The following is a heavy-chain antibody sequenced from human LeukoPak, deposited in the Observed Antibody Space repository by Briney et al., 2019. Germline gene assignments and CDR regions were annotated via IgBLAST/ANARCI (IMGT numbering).Heavy chain of an antibody. Sequence: TSETLSLTCAVYGGSFSGYYWSWIRQPPGKGLEWIGEINHSGSTNYNPSLKSRVTISVDTSKNQFSLKLSSVTAADTAVYYCARAPDDTSGYYPLDYWGQGTLVTVSS. CDR2: INHSGST. J-gene: IGHJ4*02. CDR1: GGSFSGYY. D-gene: IGHD3-22*01. V-gene: IGHV4-34*01. CDR3: ARAPDDTSGYYPLDY.